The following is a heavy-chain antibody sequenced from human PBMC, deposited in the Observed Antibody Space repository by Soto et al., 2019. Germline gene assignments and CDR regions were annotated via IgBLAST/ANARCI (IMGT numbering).Heavy chain of an antibody. D-gene: IGHD1-7*01. CDR3: ARVDFGGNSYYFDY. Sequence: RGSLRLACVASVFTFSDYGIHWVRQAPDKGLDWVAVVWFDGSIQYYGDSVKGRFTISRDNSNNTVDLQMNNLRAEDTAVYYCARVDFGGNSYYFDYWGQGTTVTVSS. J-gene: IGHJ4*02. V-gene: IGHV3-33*01. CDR2: VWFDGSIQ. CDR1: VFTFSDYG.